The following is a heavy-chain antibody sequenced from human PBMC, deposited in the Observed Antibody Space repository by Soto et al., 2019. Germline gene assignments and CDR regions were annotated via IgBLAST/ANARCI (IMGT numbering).Heavy chain of an antibody. V-gene: IGHV1-18*01. CDR1: GYTFTSYG. CDR3: ARVKTGTTNWFDP. D-gene: IGHD1-1*01. J-gene: IGHJ5*02. Sequence: ASVNVSCKASGYTFTSYGISWVRQAPGQGLEWMGWISAYNGNTNYAQKLQGRVTMTTDTSTRTAYMELRSLRSDDTAVYYCARVKTGTTNWFDPWGQGTLVNVSS. CDR2: ISAYNGNT.